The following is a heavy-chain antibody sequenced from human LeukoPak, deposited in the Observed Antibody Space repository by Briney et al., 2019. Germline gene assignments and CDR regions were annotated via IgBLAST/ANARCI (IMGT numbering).Heavy chain of an antibody. CDR1: GGSISHYS. CDR3: ARGGYSREFDY. J-gene: IGHJ4*02. CDR2: IYYGGSS. V-gene: IGHV4-59*08. D-gene: IGHD6-13*01. Sequence: PSETLSLTCTVSGGSISHYSWSWIRQPPGQGLEWIGYIYYGGSSNYNPSLTSRITISVDTSKNQLSLRLSSVTAADTAVYYCARGGYSREFDYWGQGTLVTVSS.